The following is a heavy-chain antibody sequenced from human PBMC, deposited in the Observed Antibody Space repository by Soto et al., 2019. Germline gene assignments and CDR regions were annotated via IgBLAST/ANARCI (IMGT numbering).Heavy chain of an antibody. Sequence: QVQLQESGPGLVKPSETLSLTCTVSGGSISSYYWSWIRQPPGKGLEWIGYIYYSGSTNYNPSLKSRVTISVDTSKNQFSLKLSSVTAADTAVYYCARDSGPFAYYDSSGYLNDAFDIWGQGTMVTVSS. CDR2: IYYSGST. CDR1: GGSISSYY. CDR3: ARDSGPFAYYDSSGYLNDAFDI. D-gene: IGHD3-22*01. V-gene: IGHV4-59*01. J-gene: IGHJ3*02.